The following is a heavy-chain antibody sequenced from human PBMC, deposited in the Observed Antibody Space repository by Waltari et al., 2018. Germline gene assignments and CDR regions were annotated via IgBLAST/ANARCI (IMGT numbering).Heavy chain of an antibody. D-gene: IGHD3-3*01. CDR3: ARAREGYYDFWSGYHPLDV. CDR1: GGSFSGYY. CDR2: INHSGST. J-gene: IGHJ6*04. Sequence: QVQLQQWGAGLLKPSETLSLTCAVYGGSFSGYYWRWIRQPPGKGLEWIGEINHSGSTNYNPSLKSRVTISVDTSKNQFSLKLSSVTAADTAVYYCARAREGYYDFWSGYHPLDVWGKGTTVTISS. V-gene: IGHV4-34*01.